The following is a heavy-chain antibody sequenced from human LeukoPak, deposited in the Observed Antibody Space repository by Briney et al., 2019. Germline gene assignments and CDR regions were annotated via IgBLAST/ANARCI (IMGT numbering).Heavy chain of an antibody. D-gene: IGHD6-19*01. J-gene: IGHJ3*02. CDR2: INSDGSST. Sequence: GGSLRLSCAASGFTFSNYWMHWVRQAPGKGLVWVSGINSDGSSTSYADSVEGRFTISRDNAKNTLYLQMSSLRAEDTAVYYCARGYSSGHDAFDIWGQGTMVTVSS. V-gene: IGHV3-74*01. CDR1: GFTFSNYW. CDR3: ARGYSSGHDAFDI.